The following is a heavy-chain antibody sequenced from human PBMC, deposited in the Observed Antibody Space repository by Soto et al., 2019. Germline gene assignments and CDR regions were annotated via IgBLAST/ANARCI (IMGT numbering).Heavy chain of an antibody. CDR3: VRDARGEETPHNWFGP. V-gene: IGHV3-7*01. CDR1: GFGFTRYY. Sequence: SVRLSCSSSGFGFTRYYRSWVRQAPGKGLEWVANIKQDGSDEKYVGSVKGRFTISRDNAKNSLYLQIISQRLEDTAVYYCVRDARGEETPHNWFGPWGQGAMVTVSS. CDR2: IKQDGSDE. J-gene: IGHJ5*02.